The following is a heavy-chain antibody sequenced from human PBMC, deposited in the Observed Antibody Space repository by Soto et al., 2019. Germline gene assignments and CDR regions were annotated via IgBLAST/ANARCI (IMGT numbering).Heavy chain of an antibody. Sequence: GGSLRLSCAASGFTFSSYSMNWVRQAPGKGLEWVSSISRSSSYIYYADSVKGRYTISRDNAKNSLYLQMNSLRAEDTAVYYCARVYGSGSYYDYWGQGTLVTVSS. CDR2: ISRSSSYI. V-gene: IGHV3-21*01. CDR1: GFTFSSYS. J-gene: IGHJ4*02. CDR3: ARVYGSGSYYDY. D-gene: IGHD3-10*01.